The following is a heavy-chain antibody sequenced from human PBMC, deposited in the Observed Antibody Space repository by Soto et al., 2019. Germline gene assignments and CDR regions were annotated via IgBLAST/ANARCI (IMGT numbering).Heavy chain of an antibody. D-gene: IGHD3-10*01. J-gene: IGHJ6*02. CDR3: ARGRGNYYYYGMDV. CDR1: GGSVSSYY. CDR2: IYTSGCT. Sequence: KTSETLSLTCTVSGGSVSSYYWSWIRQPAGKGLEWIAHIYTSGCTKYNPSLKSRVTMSVDTSKNQFSLKLSSVTAADTAVYYCARGRGNYYYYGMDVWGLGTTVTVSS. V-gene: IGHV4-4*07.